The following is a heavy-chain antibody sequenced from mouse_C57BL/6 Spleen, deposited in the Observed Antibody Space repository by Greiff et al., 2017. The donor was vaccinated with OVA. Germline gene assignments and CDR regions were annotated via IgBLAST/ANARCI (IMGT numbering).Heavy chain of an antibody. CDR3: ARPLRGNYRGYCDV. V-gene: IGHV1-26*01. CDR2: INPNNGGT. D-gene: IGHD1-1*01. Sequence: VQLQQSGPELVKPGASVKISCKASGYTFTDYYMNWVKQSHGKSLEWIGDINPNNGGTSYNQKFKGKATLTVDKSSSTAYMELRSLTSEDSAVYYGARPLRGNYRGYCDVWGTGTTVTVSS. CDR1: GYTFTDYY. J-gene: IGHJ1*03.